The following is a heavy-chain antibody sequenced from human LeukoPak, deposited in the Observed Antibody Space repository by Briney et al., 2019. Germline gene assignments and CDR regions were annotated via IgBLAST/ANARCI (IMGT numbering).Heavy chain of an antibody. CDR3: ARGGAGTQWLFQH. CDR1: GGTFSSYA. D-gene: IGHD6-19*01. J-gene: IGHJ1*01. V-gene: IGHV1-69*01. CDR2: IIPIFGTA. Sequence: SVKVSCKASGGTFSSYAISWVRQAPGQGLEWMGGIIPIFGTANYAQKFQGRVTITADESTSTAYMELRSLRSDDTAVYYCARGGAGTQWLFQHWSQGTLVTVSS.